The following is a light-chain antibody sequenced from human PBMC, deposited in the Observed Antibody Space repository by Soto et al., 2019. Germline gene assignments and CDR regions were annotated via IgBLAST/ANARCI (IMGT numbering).Light chain of an antibody. CDR2: GVT. V-gene: IGLV2-14*01. Sequence: QSALTQPASVTGTPGQSITISCTTSNIDVDAYKYISWYRQHPGEAPKIIIYGVTNRPSGVSNRFSGSKTGNTASLTISGLQAEDEADYYCFSHRGGDSHVFGTGTKVTVL. CDR3: FSHRGGDSHV. CDR1: NIDVDAYKY. J-gene: IGLJ1*01.